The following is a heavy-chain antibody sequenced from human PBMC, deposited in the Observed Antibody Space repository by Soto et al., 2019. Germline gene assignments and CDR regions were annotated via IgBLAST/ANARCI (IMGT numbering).Heavy chain of an antibody. CDR2: TRNKAESYTT. Sequence: GGSLRLSCVASGFTFSDHYMDWVRQAPGKGLEWVGRTRNKAESYTTDYAASVKGRFTISRDDSKNSVYLQMNSLKTDDTAVYYCAKDRPRRTSGYFFDYWGQGPPVTVSS. CDR1: GFTFSDHY. V-gene: IGHV3-72*01. CDR3: AKDRPRRTSGYFFDY. D-gene: IGHD1-1*01. J-gene: IGHJ4*02.